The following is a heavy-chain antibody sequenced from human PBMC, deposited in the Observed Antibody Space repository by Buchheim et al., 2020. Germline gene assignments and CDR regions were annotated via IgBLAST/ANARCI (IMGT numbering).Heavy chain of an antibody. V-gene: IGHV3-23*04. CDR1: GFTFKNYA. D-gene: IGHD2-2*02. CDR2: ISGSGLST. Sequence: DVHLVESEGGLVQPGGSLRLSCVASGFTFKNYAMTWVRQAPGKGLEWVSMISGSGLSTFYADSVKGRFTISRDNSKNTLYLPMNSLRVDDTAVYYCAKPEGQLLYRHGLDVWGQGTT. CDR3: AKPEGQLLYRHGLDV. J-gene: IGHJ6*02.